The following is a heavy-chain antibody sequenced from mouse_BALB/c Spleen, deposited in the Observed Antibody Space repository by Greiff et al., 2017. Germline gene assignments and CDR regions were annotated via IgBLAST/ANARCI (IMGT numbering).Heavy chain of an antibody. Sequence: VQLQQSGAELVRPGASVKLSCKASGYTFTSYWINWVKQRPGQGLEWIGNIYPSDSYTNYNQKFKDKATLTVDKSSSTAYMQLSSPTSEDSAVYYCTRDDYDWYFDVWGAGTTVTVSS. V-gene: IGHV1-69*02. J-gene: IGHJ1*01. CDR3: TRDDYDWYFDV. CDR1: GYTFTSYW. D-gene: IGHD2-4*01. CDR2: IYPSDSYT.